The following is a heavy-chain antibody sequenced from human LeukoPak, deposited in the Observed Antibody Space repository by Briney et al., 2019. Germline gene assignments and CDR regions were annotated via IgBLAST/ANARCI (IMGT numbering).Heavy chain of an antibody. CDR2: IKEGGSEK. CDR1: GFTFTNYW. CDR3: ARDLGDTIVGVARGFDY. Sequence: PGGSLRLSCAASGFTFTNYWMSWVRQAPGKGLEWVASIKEGGSEKYYVDSVKGRFTISRDNAKNSVYLQMNSLRTEDTAVYYCARDLGDTIVGVARGFDYWGQGTLVTVSS. D-gene: IGHD1-26*01. V-gene: IGHV3-7*01. J-gene: IGHJ4*02.